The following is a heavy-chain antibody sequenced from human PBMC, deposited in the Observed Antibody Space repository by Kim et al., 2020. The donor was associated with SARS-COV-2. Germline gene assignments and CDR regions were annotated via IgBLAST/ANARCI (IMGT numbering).Heavy chain of an antibody. J-gene: IGHJ5*02. D-gene: IGHD3-10*01. V-gene: IGHV1-2*02. Sequence: AQKLQGRVTMTRDTSISTAYMELGRLRSDDTAVYYCARDSYYGSGSWFDPWGQGTLVTVSS. CDR3: ARDSYYGSGSWFDP.